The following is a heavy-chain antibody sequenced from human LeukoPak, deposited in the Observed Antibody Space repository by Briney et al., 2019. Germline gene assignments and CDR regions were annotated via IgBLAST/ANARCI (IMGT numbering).Heavy chain of an antibody. V-gene: IGHV5-51*01. CDR1: GYSFTGYW. J-gene: IGHJ4*02. Sequence: GESLKISCKGSGYSFTGYWIGWVRQMPGKGLEWLGIIYPGDSDTRYSPSFQGQVTISADKSISTDYLQWSSLKASDTAMYYCARHRGSWIAAAGYYFDYWGQGTLVTVPS. CDR3: ARHRGSWIAAAGYYFDY. CDR2: IYPGDSDT. D-gene: IGHD6-13*01.